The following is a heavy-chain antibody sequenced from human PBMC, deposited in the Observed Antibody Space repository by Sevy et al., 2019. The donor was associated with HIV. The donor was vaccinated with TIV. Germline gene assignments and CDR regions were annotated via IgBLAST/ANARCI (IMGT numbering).Heavy chain of an antibody. Sequence: GGSLRLSCAASGFTFSSFSMNWVRQAPGKGPEWISYISTRSSAIYYADSMKGRFTISRDNSKNSLYLQMNSLRAEDTAVYYCAIESASSTPGGVYCYYYNMDVWGQGTTVTVSS. CDR1: GFTFSSFS. CDR3: AIESASSTPGGVYCYYYNMDV. J-gene: IGHJ6*02. V-gene: IGHV3-48*01. D-gene: IGHD6-13*01. CDR2: ISTRSSAI.